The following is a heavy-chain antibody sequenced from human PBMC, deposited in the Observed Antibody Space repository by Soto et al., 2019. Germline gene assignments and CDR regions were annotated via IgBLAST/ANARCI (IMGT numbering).Heavy chain of an antibody. V-gene: IGHV1-18*01. CDR1: GYTFTNYG. J-gene: IGHJ4*02. D-gene: IGHD2-15*01. CDR3: ARVEGYCGRYSCYPYYFDY. CDR2: ISAYNGNT. Sequence: QVQLVQSGAEVKKHGASVKVSSKASGYTFTNYGISWVRQARGQGLEWMGWISAYNGNTNYAQNLQGRVTMTTDTSTSTAYMELRSLRSDDTAVYYCARVEGYCGRYSCYPYYFDYWGQGTLVTVSS.